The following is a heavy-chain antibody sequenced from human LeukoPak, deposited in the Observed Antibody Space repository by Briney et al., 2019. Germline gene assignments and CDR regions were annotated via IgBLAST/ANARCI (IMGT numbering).Heavy chain of an antibody. Sequence: GGSLRLSCAASGFTFSSYGMHWVRQAPGKGLEWVAVIWYDGSNKYYADSVKGRFTISRDNSKNTLYLQMDSLRAEDTAVYYCAKDGSIAVAGIEDYWGQGTLVTVSS. D-gene: IGHD6-19*01. CDR1: GFTFSSYG. J-gene: IGHJ4*02. CDR3: AKDGSIAVAGIEDY. CDR2: IWYDGSNK. V-gene: IGHV3-33*06.